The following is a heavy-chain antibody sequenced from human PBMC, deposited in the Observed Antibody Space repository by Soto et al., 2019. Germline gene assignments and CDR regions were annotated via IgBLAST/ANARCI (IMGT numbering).Heavy chain of an antibody. CDR3: ASQLTGDYYYYGMDV. J-gene: IGHJ6*02. CDR2: IIPIFGTA. Sequence: QVQLVQSGAEVKKPGSSVKVSCKASGGTFSSYAISWVRQAPGQVLEWMGGIIPIFGTADYAQKFQGRVTITADEPTSTAYMELSSLRSEDTAVYYCASQLTGDYYYYGMDVWGQGTTVTVSS. CDR1: GGTFSSYA. D-gene: IGHD7-27*01. V-gene: IGHV1-69*12.